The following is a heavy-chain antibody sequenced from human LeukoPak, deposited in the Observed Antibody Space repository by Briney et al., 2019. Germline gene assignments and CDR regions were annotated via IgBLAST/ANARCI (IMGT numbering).Heavy chain of an antibody. CDR1: GGLISSGSYY. D-gene: IGHD2-2*01. CDR3: ASYQLLFRVYVDY. CDR2: MYTSGST. J-gene: IGHJ4*02. Sequence: PSQTLSLTCTVSGGLISSGSYYWSWIRQPAGKGLEWVGRMYTSGSTNYNPSLKSRVAISVDTSKNQFSLKLSSVTAADTAVYYCASYQLLFRVYVDYWGQGTLVTVSS. V-gene: IGHV4-61*02.